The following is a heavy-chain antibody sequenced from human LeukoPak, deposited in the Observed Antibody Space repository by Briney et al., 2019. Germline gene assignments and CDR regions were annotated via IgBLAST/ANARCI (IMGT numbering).Heavy chain of an antibody. CDR3: ARVGRDDFWRDTTFDY. CDR2: FSNSGNT. Sequence: SETLSLTCTVSGGSISSRSYYWGWIRQPPGAGLEWIGKFSNSGNTYYSLSLRSRVTIYIDMSNNQFSLKLSSVAAADTAVYYCARVGRDDFWRDTTFDYWGQGTLGTVSS. V-gene: IGHV4-39*07. J-gene: IGHJ4*02. CDR1: GGSISSRSYY. D-gene: IGHD3-3*01.